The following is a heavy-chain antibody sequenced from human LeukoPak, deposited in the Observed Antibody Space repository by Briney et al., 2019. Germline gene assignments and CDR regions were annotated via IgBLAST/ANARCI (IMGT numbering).Heavy chain of an antibody. J-gene: IGHJ4*02. CDR2: ISGDAGRT. CDR3: AVAAAPLDY. CDR1: GFTFSSYG. D-gene: IGHD6-13*01. V-gene: IGHV3-21*01. Sequence: PGGTLRLSCAASGFTFSSYGMNWVRQAPGKGLEWVSGISGDAGRTYYADSVKGRFTISRDNAKNSLYLQMNSLRAEDTAVYHCAVAAAPLDYWGQGTLVTVSS.